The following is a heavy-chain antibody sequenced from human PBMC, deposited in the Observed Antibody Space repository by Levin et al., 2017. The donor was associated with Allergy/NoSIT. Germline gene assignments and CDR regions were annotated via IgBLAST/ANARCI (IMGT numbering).Heavy chain of an antibody. Sequence: SETLSLTCTVSGGSISSSISYWGWIRQAPGKGLEWIGSIYNSGSTYYNPSLKSRVTTSVDTSKNQFSLKLSSVTAADTAVYYCARQCYDILTGYYNFDYWGQGTLVTVSS. CDR3: ARQCYDILTGYYNFDY. CDR2: IYNSGST. V-gene: IGHV4-39*01. CDR1: GGSISSSISY. J-gene: IGHJ4*02. D-gene: IGHD3-9*01.